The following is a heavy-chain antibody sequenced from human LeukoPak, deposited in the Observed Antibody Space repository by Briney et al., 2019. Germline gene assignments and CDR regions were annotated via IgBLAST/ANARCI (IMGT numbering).Heavy chain of an antibody. CDR3: AKGGKWDVTPFDY. Sequence: GGSLRLSCAASGFTFSSSAMSWVRQVPGKGLEWVSGISASGGSTYYADSVKGRFTISRGNSKNTLYLQVNSLRAEDTAVYYCAKGGKWDVTPFDYWGQGTLVTVSS. D-gene: IGHD1-26*01. V-gene: IGHV3-23*01. CDR2: ISASGGST. CDR1: GFTFSSSA. J-gene: IGHJ4*02.